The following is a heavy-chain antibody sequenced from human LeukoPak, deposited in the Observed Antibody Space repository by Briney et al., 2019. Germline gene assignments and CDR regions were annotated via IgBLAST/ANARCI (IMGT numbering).Heavy chain of an antibody. V-gene: IGHV3-23*01. Sequence: PGGSLRLSCAASRFTFSSYAMSWVRQAPGKGLEWVSAISGSGGSTYYADSVKGRFTISRDNSKNTLYLQMNSLRAEDTAVYYCAKDWVRYCSGGSCYIDYWGQGTLVTVSS. CDR3: AKDWVRYCSGGSCYIDY. CDR2: ISGSGGST. CDR1: RFTFSSYA. J-gene: IGHJ4*02. D-gene: IGHD2-15*01.